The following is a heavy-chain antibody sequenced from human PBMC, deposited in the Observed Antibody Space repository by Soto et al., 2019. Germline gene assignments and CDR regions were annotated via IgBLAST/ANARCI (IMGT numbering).Heavy chain of an antibody. Sequence: QIQLVQSGDEVKKPGASVKVSCKASGYSFTNYGISWVRQAPGQGLECMGWISPYSGNTNHAQKFQGRVTLTTDTSTRTAYMELRSLRSDDAAVDSGAGDWSYPSGGIDYGGQATLVPVSS. J-gene: IGHJ4*02. CDR1: GYSFTNYG. CDR3: AGDWSYPSGGIDY. CDR2: ISPYSGNT. V-gene: IGHV1-18*01. D-gene: IGHD6-25*01.